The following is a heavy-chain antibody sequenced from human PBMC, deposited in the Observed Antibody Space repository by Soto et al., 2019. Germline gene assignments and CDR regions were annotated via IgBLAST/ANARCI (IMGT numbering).Heavy chain of an antibody. J-gene: IGHJ6*02. CDR2: ISDSSSNI. V-gene: IGHV3-48*01. CDR3: ARDTMIVVVIDGYYGMDV. D-gene: IGHD3-22*01. Sequence: PGGSLRLSCAASGFTFNSYNMNWVRQGPGKGLEWVSYISDSSSNIYYADSVKGRFTISRDNAKNSLYLQMNSLRAEDTAVYYCARDTMIVVVIDGYYGMDVWGQGTTVTVSS. CDR1: GFTFNSYN.